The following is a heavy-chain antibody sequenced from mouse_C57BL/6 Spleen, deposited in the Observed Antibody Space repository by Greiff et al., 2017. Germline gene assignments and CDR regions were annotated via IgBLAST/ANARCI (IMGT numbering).Heavy chain of an antibody. Sequence: VKLMESGAELVRPGASVTLSCKASGYTFTDYEMHWVKQTPVHVLEWIGAIDPETGGTAYNQKFKGKAILTADKSSSTAYMELRSLTSEDSAVYYCIVDGYYAMDYWGQGTSVTVSS. V-gene: IGHV1-15*01. CDR2: IDPETGGT. CDR1: GYTFTDYE. D-gene: IGHD2-3*01. CDR3: IVDGYYAMDY. J-gene: IGHJ4*01.